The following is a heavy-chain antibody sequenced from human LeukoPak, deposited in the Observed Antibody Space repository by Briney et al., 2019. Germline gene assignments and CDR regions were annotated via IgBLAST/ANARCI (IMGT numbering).Heavy chain of an antibody. Sequence: SGTLSLTCAVSGGSISSSNWWSWVRQPPGKGLEWIREIYHSGSTNYNPSLKSRVTISVDKSKNQFSLKLSSVTAADTAVYYCARSNYYGSGSYYNDDYWGQGTLVTVSS. D-gene: IGHD3-10*01. CDR1: GGSISSSNW. V-gene: IGHV4-4*02. J-gene: IGHJ4*02. CDR2: IYHSGST. CDR3: ARSNYYGSGSYYNDDY.